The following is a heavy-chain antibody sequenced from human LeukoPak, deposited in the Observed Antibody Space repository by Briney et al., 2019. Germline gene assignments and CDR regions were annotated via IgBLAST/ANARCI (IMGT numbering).Heavy chain of an antibody. Sequence: GGSLRLSCAASGFTFSSYWMHWVRQAPGKGLVGVSRINSDGSSTSYADSVKGRFTISRDNAKNTLYLQMNSLRAEDTAVYYCARDPGSGSYSEYFQHWGQGTLVTVSS. V-gene: IGHV3-74*01. D-gene: IGHD3-10*01. CDR3: ARDPGSGSYSEYFQH. CDR1: GFTFSSYW. CDR2: INSDGSST. J-gene: IGHJ1*01.